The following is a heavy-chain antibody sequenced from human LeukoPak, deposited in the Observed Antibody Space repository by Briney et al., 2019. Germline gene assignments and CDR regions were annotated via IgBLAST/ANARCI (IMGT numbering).Heavy chain of an antibody. V-gene: IGHV3-20*04. CDR3: ASGWLWLKGGFDY. J-gene: IGHJ4*02. CDR2: INWNGGST. D-gene: IGHD5-18*01. Sequence: PGGSLRLSCAASGFTFDDYGMSWVRQAPGKGLEWVSGINWNGGSTGYADSVKGRFTISRDNAKNSLYLQMNSLRAEDTAVYYCASGWLWLKGGFDYWGQGTLVTVSS. CDR1: GFTFDDYG.